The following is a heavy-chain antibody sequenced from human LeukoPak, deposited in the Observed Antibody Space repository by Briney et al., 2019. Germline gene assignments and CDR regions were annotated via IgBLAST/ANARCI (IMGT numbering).Heavy chain of an antibody. V-gene: IGHV3-53*01. J-gene: IGHJ4*02. CDR2: IYSGGST. CDR1: GFTVSSNY. Sequence: GGSLRLSCAASGFTVSSNYMRWVRQAPGKGLEWVSVIYSGGSTYYADSVKGRFTISRDNSKNTLYLQVNSLRAEDTAVYYCARLYSGYDLWHFDYWGQGTLVTVSS. D-gene: IGHD5-12*01. CDR3: ARLYSGYDLWHFDY.